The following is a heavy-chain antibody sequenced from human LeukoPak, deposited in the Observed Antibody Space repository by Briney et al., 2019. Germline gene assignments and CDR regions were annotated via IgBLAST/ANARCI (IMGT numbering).Heavy chain of an antibody. CDR2: ISGSGGST. V-gene: IGHV3-23*01. Sequence: GGSLRLSCAASGFTFSSYAMSWVRQAPGKGLEWVPAISGSGGSTYYADSVKGRFTISRDNSKNTLYLQMNSLRAEDTAVYYCARAGDTAMATPFDYWGQGTLVTVSS. CDR3: ARAGDTAMATPFDY. CDR1: GFTFSSYA. D-gene: IGHD5-18*01. J-gene: IGHJ4*02.